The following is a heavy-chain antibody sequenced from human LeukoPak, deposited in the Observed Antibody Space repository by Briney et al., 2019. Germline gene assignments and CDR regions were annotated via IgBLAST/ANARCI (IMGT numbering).Heavy chain of an antibody. V-gene: IGHV3-23*01. J-gene: IGHJ4*02. CDR1: GFTFSNYP. Sequence: GGSLRLSCAASGFTFSNYPMSWVRQAPGKGLEWVSVVSANGASTLYANSVKGRFTISRDNPMNTLYLQMSSLRAEDTAVYYCAKDRGYTTGRDFDYWGQGALVTVSS. D-gene: IGHD3-10*01. CDR3: AKDRGYTTGRDFDY. CDR2: VSANGAST.